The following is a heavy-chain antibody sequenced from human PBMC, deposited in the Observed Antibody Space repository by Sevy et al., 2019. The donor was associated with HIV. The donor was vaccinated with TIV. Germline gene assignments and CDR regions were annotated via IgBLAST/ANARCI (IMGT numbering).Heavy chain of an antibody. CDR2: ISDYNGYT. J-gene: IGHJ6*02. CDR3: AREGYYYRSGTYRPPNYYGMDV. CDR1: GYTFSSYG. V-gene: IGHV1-18*01. D-gene: IGHD3-10*01. Sequence: ASVTVSCKASGYTFSSYGISWVRQAPGQGLEWMGWISDYNGYTNYAHKFQGRVTMSTETSTRTAYMELRSLRSDDTAVYFCAREGYYYRSGTYRPPNYYGMDVWGQGTAVTVSS.